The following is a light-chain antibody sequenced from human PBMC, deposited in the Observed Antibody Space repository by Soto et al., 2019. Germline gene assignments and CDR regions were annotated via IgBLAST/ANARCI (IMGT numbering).Light chain of an antibody. Sequence: QSVLTQPASVSGSPGQSITISCTGTSSDVGGYNHVSWYQQHPGKAPKLMIYDVSNRPSGVSNRFFGSKSDNTASLTISVLQAEDEADYYCTSYASSSTYVFGTGTKLTVL. V-gene: IGLV2-14*03. CDR3: TSYASSSTYV. CDR1: SSDVGGYNH. CDR2: DVS. J-gene: IGLJ1*01.